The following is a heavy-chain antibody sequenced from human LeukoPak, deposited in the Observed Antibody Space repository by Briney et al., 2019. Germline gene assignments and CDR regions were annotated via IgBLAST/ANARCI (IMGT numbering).Heavy chain of an antibody. D-gene: IGHD2-2*01. CDR1: GFTVSSNY. Sequence: GGSLRLSCAASGFTVSSNYMSWVRQAPGKGLEWVSVIYSGGSTYYADSVKGRFTISRDNSKNTLYLQMNSLRAEDTAVYYCAKDGKGYCSSTSCYGHYFDYWGQGTLVTVSS. V-gene: IGHV3-66*01. J-gene: IGHJ4*02. CDR2: IYSGGST. CDR3: AKDGKGYCSSTSCYGHYFDY.